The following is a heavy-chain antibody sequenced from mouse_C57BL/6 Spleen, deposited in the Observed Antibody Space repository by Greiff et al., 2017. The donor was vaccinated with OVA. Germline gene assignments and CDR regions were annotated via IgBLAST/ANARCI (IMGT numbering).Heavy chain of an antibody. V-gene: IGHV1-55*01. CDR3: ARSEDYGYDGAY. Sequence: VQLQQPGAELVKPGASVKMSCKASGYTFTSYWITWVKQRPGQGLEWIGDIYPGSGSTNYNEKFKSKATLTVDTSSSTAYMQLNSLTSEDSAVYFCARSEDYGYDGAYWGQGTLVTVSA. CDR1: GYTFTSYW. CDR2: IYPGSGST. J-gene: IGHJ3*01. D-gene: IGHD2-2*01.